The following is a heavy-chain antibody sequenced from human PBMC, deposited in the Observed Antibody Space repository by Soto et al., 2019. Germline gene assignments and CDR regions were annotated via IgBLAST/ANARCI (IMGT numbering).Heavy chain of an antibody. V-gene: IGHV3-23*01. CDR1: GFTIINHA. J-gene: IGHJ6*03. CDR2: FSGSGDST. D-gene: IGHD6-6*01. CDR3: AKGEYSSSYYCYMDV. Sequence: GVPLRLSCGASGFTIINHAMNWVRQAPGRGLEWVSGFSGSGDSTYYADAVKGRSTIFRDNSKNTLYLQMNSLRAEDSAVYYCAKGEYSSSYYCYMDVWVKGTTVTVSS.